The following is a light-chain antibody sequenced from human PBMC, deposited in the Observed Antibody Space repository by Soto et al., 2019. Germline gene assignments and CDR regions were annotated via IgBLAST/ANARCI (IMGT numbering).Light chain of an antibody. CDR2: AAS. V-gene: IGKV1-33*01. CDR1: QDIKNY. Sequence: DIQMTQSPSSLSASVGDRVTITCQASQDIKNYVNWYQQKPGKAPQLLVYAASTLELGVPSRFSGSGSGTEFTFTISSLQPEDIAKYSCKQYGSQFTFGPGTKVD. J-gene: IGKJ3*01. CDR3: KQYGSQFT.